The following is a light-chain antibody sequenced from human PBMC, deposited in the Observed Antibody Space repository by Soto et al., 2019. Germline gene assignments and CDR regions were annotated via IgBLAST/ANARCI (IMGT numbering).Light chain of an antibody. CDR2: EVF. V-gene: IGLV2-23*02. CDR1: RSHFDNYNL. Sequence: QSVLTQPASVSGSPGQWITISCTGPRSHFDNYNLVSWYQLHPVKVPKIIIYEVFRRPSGVSDRFSGAKSPSTVSLTISGLQAEDGAAYQCGSNLGLNTDVCGTGTKLTVL. CDR3: GSNLGLNTDV. J-gene: IGLJ1*01.